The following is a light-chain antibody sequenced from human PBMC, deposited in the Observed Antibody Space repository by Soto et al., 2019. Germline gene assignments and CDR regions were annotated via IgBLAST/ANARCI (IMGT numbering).Light chain of an antibody. CDR1: QSVRSW. J-gene: IGKJ4*01. CDR2: DAS. Sequence: DIQMTKSPATLSASVGDRVTTTCLASQSVRSWLAWYQQKPGTAPKLLIFDASRLESGVPSRFIGSASGTEFTLTISSLQPDDFATYYCQQYDNYPLTFGGGTKVDIK. V-gene: IGKV1-5*01. CDR3: QQYDNYPLT.